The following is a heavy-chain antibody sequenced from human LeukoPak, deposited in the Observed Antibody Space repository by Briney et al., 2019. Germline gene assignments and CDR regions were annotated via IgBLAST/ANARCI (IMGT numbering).Heavy chain of an antibody. D-gene: IGHD3-22*01. CDR2: IIPIFGTA. V-gene: IGHV1-69*05. CDR3: ARVLSKGNSSGYYYGGPWDY. Sequence: SVKVSCKASGGTFSSYAISWVRQAPGQGLEWMGGIIPIFGTANYAQKFQGRVTITTDESMSTAYMELSSLRSEDTAVYYCARVLSKGNSSGYYYGGPWDYWGQGTLVTVSS. CDR1: GGTFSSYA. J-gene: IGHJ4*02.